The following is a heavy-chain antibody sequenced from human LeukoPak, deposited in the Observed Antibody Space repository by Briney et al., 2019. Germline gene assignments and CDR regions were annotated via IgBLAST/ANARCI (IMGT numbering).Heavy chain of an antibody. CDR1: GGSFSGYL. CDR2: ISHSGDT. Sequence: PSETLSLTRSVSGGSFSGYLWSWIRQPPGKGLEWIGYISHSGDTNYAPSLNSRVTISLDTSKNQFSLTLSSVSAADTAVYYCARSHGLYWGQGTLVTVSS. CDR3: ARSHGLY. J-gene: IGHJ4*02. V-gene: IGHV4-59*01.